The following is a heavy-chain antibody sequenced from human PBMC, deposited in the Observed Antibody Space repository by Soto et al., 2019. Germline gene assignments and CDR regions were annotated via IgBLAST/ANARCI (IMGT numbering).Heavy chain of an antibody. CDR2: IIPILGIA. CDR1: GGTFSSYT. D-gene: IGHD3-22*01. Sequence: SVKVSCKASGGTFSSYTISWVRQAPGQGLEWMGRIIPILGIANYAQKFQGRVTITADKSTSTAYMELSSLRSEDTAVYYCARVHSSGYYDSSGPYDAFDIWGQGTMVTVSS. CDR3: ARVHSSGYYDSSGPYDAFDI. V-gene: IGHV1-69*02. J-gene: IGHJ3*02.